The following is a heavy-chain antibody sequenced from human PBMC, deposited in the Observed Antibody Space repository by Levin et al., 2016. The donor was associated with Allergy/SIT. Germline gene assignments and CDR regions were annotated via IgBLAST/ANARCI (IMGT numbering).Heavy chain of an antibody. CDR3: ARVLRGDCPDTSCHPGAFDI. J-gene: IGHJ3*02. Sequence: GESLKISCSASGFIFGSWWMTWVRQAPGKGLEWVANIMQGGRQRNYVDSVKGRFTISRDDDLNSLYLQMNSLRADDTAVYYCARVLRGDCPDTSCHPGAFDIWGQGTVVSVSS. V-gene: IGHV3-7*01. CDR2: IMQGGRQR. CDR1: GFIFGSWW. D-gene: IGHD2-2*01.